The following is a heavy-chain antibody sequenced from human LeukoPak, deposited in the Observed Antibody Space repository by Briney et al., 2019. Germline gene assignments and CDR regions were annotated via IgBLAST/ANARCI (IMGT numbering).Heavy chain of an antibody. CDR2: INPNSGGT. CDR3: VRGTGSGWYFDY. V-gene: IGHV1-2*02. Sequence: ASVKVSCKASGYTFTGYYMHWVRQAPGQGLEWMGWINPNSGGTNYAQKFQGRVTMTRDTSISTAYMELSRLRSDDTAVHYCVRGTGSGWYFDYWGQGTLVTVSS. J-gene: IGHJ4*02. CDR1: GYTFTGYY. D-gene: IGHD6-19*01.